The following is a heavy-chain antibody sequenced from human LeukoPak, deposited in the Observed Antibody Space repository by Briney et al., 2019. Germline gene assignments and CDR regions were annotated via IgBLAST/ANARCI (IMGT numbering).Heavy chain of an antibody. V-gene: IGHV1-8*02. CDR1: GYTFTGYY. D-gene: IGHD3-3*01. CDR2: MNPNSGNT. J-gene: IGHJ5*02. Sequence: ASVKVSCKASGYTFTGYYMHWVRQATGQGLEWMGWMNPNSGNTGYAQKFQGRVTMTRNTSISTAYMELSSLRSEDTAVYYCARGIKDFWSGYYPINWFDPWGQGTLVTVSS. CDR3: ARGIKDFWSGYYPINWFDP.